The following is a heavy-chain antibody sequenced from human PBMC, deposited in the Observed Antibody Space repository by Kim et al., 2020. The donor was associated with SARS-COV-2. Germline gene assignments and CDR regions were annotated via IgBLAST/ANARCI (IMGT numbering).Heavy chain of an antibody. J-gene: IGHJ6*02. V-gene: IGHV4-4*02. CDR2: IYHSGST. Sequence: SETLSLTCAVSGGSISSSNWWSWVRQPPGKGLEWIGEIYHSGSTNYNPSLKSRVTISVDKSKNQFSLKLSSVTAADTAVYYCARFFGELLDSYYYYGMDVWGQGTTVTVSS. CDR3: ARFFGELLDSYYYYGMDV. D-gene: IGHD3-10*01. CDR1: GGSISSSNW.